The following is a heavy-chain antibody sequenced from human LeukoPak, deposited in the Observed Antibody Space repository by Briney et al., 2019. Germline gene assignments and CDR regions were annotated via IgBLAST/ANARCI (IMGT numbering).Heavy chain of an antibody. V-gene: IGHV1-69*10. Sequence: GASVKVSCKASGGTFSSYAISWVRQAPGQGLEWMGGIIPILGIANYAQKFQGRVTITAGKSTSTAYMELSSLRSEDTAVYYCARDPDSSGYYRDYWGQGTLVTVSS. CDR1: GGTFSSYA. D-gene: IGHD3-22*01. J-gene: IGHJ4*02. CDR2: IIPILGIA. CDR3: ARDPDSSGYYRDY.